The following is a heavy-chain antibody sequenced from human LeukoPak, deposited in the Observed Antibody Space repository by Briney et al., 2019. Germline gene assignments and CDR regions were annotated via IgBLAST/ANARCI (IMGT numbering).Heavy chain of an antibody. J-gene: IGHJ4*02. D-gene: IGHD3-10*01. CDR2: INHSGST. V-gene: IGHV4-34*01. CDR1: GGSFSGYY. CDR3: ARGLGGPMADY. Sequence: KPSETLSLTCAVYGGSFSGYYWSWIRQPPGKGLEWIGEINHSGSTNYNPSLKSRVTISVHTSKNQFSLKLSSVTAADTAVYYCARGLGGPMADYCGQGTLVTVSS.